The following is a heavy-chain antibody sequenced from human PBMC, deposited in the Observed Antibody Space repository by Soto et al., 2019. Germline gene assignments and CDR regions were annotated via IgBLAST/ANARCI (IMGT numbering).Heavy chain of an antibody. Sequence: SETLSLTCTVSGGSISSGVYYWSWIRQHPGKGLEWIGYIYYSGSTYYNPSLKSRVTISVDTSKNQFSLKLSSVTAADTAVYYCARDSIANWFDPWGQGTLVTVSS. CDR2: IYYSGST. CDR3: ARDSIANWFDP. J-gene: IGHJ5*02. V-gene: IGHV4-31*03. CDR1: GGSISSGVYY. D-gene: IGHD2-21*01.